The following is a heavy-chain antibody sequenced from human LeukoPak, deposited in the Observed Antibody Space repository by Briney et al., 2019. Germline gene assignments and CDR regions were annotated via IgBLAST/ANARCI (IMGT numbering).Heavy chain of an antibody. CDR3: ARALLEYSGYLDY. CDR1: GFTFSSYA. J-gene: IGHJ4*02. Sequence: GGSLRLSCAASGFTFSSYAMHWVRQVPGKGLEWVAVISYDGSNKYYADSVKGRFTISRDNSKNTLYLQMNSLRAEDTAVYYCARALLEYSGYLDYWGQGTLVTVSS. D-gene: IGHD3-3*01. V-gene: IGHV3-30-3*01. CDR2: ISYDGSNK.